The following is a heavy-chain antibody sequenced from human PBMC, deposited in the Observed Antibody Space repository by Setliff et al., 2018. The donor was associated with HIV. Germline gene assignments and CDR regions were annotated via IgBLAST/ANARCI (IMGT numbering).Heavy chain of an antibody. Sequence: SETLSLTCAVHGGSLSGHYWSWIRQTPGKGLAWIAEINHRGSANYSPSLKSRVTISVESSKNQLSLRLTSVTAADTGVYYCAKNWPSRSYCRAYSCYQTLCDLWGPGTQVTVSS. D-gene: IGHD1-26*01. V-gene: IGHV4-34*01. J-gene: IGHJ5*02. CDR1: GGSLSGHY. CDR2: INHRGSA. CDR3: AKNWPSRSYCRAYSCYQTLCDL.